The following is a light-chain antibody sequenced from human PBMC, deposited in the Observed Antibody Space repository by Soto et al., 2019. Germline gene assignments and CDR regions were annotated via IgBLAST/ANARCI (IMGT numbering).Light chain of an antibody. CDR2: GAS. V-gene: IGKV3-20*01. CDR3: QRYGTSPPLT. CDR1: QSVSSNY. Sequence: EIVLTQSPGTLSLSPGERATVSCRASQSVSSNYLAGYQQKPGQAPRLLIYGASSRAAGIPERFSGSGSATDFTLTISRLEPEDSAVYYCQRYGTSPPLTFGGGTKVEIK. J-gene: IGKJ4*01.